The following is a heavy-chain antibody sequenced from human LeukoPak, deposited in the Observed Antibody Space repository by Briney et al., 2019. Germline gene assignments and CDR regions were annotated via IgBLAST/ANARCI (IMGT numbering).Heavy chain of an antibody. CDR1: GLTFSSYA. V-gene: IGHV3-23*01. CDR2: ISGSGDRT. CDR3: ARGGGYSSSWSDFDY. J-gene: IGHJ4*02. Sequence: GGSLRLSCAASGLTFSSYAMSWVRQAPGKGLEWVAAISGSGDRTYYADSVKGRFTISRDNAKNSLYLQMNSLRAEDTAVYYCARGGGYSSSWSDFDYWGQGTLVTVSS. D-gene: IGHD6-13*01.